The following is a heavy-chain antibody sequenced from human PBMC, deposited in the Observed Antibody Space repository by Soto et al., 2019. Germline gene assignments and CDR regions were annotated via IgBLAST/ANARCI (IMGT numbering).Heavy chain of an antibody. CDR1: GGSISSSY. D-gene: IGHD3-3*01. CDR2: IYHSGST. V-gene: IGHV4-59*01. CDR3: AKDGGGYDFWSGSLD. Sequence: ETLYLTCTVSGGSISSSYWNWVRQPTGKGLEYVAYIYHSGSTTYNPSLKSRITISIDTAKNQFSLKLTSVTPADKAMYYCAKDGGGYDFWSGSLDWGQGTLVTVSS. J-gene: IGHJ1*01.